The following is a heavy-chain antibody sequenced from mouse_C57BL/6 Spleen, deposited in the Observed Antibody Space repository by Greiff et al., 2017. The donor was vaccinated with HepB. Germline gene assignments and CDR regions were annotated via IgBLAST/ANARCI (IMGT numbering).Heavy chain of an antibody. CDR3: TTGDALYDYDDYAMDY. CDR1: GFNIKDDY. J-gene: IGHJ4*01. V-gene: IGHV14-4*01. D-gene: IGHD2-4*01. CDR2: IDPENGDT. Sequence: EVQLQQSGAELVRPGASVKLSCTASGFNIKDDYMHWVKQRPEQGLEWIGWIDPENGDTEYASKFQGKATITADTSSNTAYLQLSSLTSEDTAVYYGTTGDALYDYDDYAMDYWGQGTSVTVSS.